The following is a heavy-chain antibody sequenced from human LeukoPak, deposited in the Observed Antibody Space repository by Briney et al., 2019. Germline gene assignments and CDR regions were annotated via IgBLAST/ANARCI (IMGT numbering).Heavy chain of an antibody. V-gene: IGHV1-2*02. J-gene: IGHJ4*02. D-gene: IGHD4-11*01. CDR2: INPNSGGT. CDR1: GYTFTGYY. CDR3: ARVTHDYDNSVDH. Sequence: SVNVSCKASGYTFTGYYIHWVRQAPGQGLEWMGWINPNSGGTNYAHNFQGSVTMTRDTSISTAYMELSRLRSDDTAVYYCARVTHDYDNSVDHWGQGTLVTVSS.